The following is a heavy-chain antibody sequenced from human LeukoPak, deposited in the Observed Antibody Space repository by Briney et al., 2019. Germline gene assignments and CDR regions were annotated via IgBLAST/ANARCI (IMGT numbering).Heavy chain of an antibody. CDR3: ARGRGYTGSPVDY. D-gene: IGHD1-26*01. CDR1: GFTFNNYW. CDR2: SNSDESST. V-gene: IGHV3-74*01. J-gene: IGHJ4*02. Sequence: GGSLRLSCAASGFTFNNYWMHWVRQAPGKGLVWVSRSNSDESSTSYADSVKGRFTVSRDNAKNTLYLQMNSLGAEDTAVFYCARGRGYTGSPVDYWGQGTLVTVSS.